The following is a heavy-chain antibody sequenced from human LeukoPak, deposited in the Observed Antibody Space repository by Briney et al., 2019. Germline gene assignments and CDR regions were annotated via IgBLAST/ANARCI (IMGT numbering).Heavy chain of an antibody. D-gene: IGHD6-13*01. Sequence: ASVKVSCKASVYTFTSYAMNWVRQAPGQGLEWMGWINTNTGNPTYAQGFTGRFVFSLDTSVSTAYLQISSLKAEDTAEYYCARDWGRAAAAGTVYWGQGTLVTVSS. CDR1: VYTFTSYA. CDR2: INTNTGNP. J-gene: IGHJ4*02. V-gene: IGHV7-4-1*02. CDR3: ARDWGRAAAAGTVY.